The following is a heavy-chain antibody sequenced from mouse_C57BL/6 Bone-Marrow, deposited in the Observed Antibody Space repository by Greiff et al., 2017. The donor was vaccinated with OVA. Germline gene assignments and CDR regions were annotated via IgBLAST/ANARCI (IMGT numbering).Heavy chain of an antibody. V-gene: IGHV7-1*02. D-gene: IGHD2-2*01. CDR2: SRNKANDYPT. CDR1: GFTFRDFY. Sequence: EVKLVESGGGLVQPGGSLRLSCATSGFTFRDFYMEWVRQPPGKRLEWIAASRNKANDYPTEYSASVKGRFIVSRDTSQSILYRQMNALRAEDTAIYYCARDDGYYWYFDVWGAGTTVTVSS. CDR3: ARDDGYYWYFDV. J-gene: IGHJ1*01.